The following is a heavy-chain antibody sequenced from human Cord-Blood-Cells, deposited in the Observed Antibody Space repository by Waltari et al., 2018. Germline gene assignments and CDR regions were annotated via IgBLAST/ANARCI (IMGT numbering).Heavy chain of an antibody. J-gene: IGHJ2*01. V-gene: IGHV3-23*01. CDR1: GFAFSSYA. Sequence: EVQLLESGGGLVQPGGSLRLSCAASGFAFSSYAMSWVRQAPGKGLEWVSAISGSGGSTYYADSVKGRFTISRDNSKNTLYLQMNSLRAEDTAVYYCAKCRRPYWYFDLWGRGTLVTVSS. D-gene: IGHD6-6*01. CDR2: ISGSGGST. CDR3: AKCRRPYWYFDL.